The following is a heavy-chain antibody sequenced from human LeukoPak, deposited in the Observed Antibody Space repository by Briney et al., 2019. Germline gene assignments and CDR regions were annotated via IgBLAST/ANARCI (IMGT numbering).Heavy chain of an antibody. CDR3: ARGSGLTSIPRGYDYYYMDV. CDR1: GGTFSSYA. CDR2: IIPIFGTA. J-gene: IGHJ6*03. Sequence: ASVKVSCKASGGTFSSYAISWVRRAPGQGLEWMGGIIPIFGTANYAQKFQGRVTITTDESTSTAYMELSSLRSEDTAVYYCARGSGLTSIPRGYDYYYMDVWGKGTTVTVSS. D-gene: IGHD2-2*02. V-gene: IGHV1-69*05.